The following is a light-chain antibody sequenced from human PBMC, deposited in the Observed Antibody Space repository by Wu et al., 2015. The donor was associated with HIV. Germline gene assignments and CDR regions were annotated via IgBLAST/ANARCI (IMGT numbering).Light chain of an antibody. J-gene: IGKJ2*01. CDR1: QDISSS. V-gene: IGKV1-9*01. CDR3: QQYNNWPHA. CDR2: AAS. Sequence: QLTQSPSSLSASVGDTVTITCRASQDISSSLAWYQVKPGKAPNFLIYAASTLQSGVPARFSGSGSGTEFTLTISILQSEDFAVYYCQQYNNWPHAFGQGTKLEIK.